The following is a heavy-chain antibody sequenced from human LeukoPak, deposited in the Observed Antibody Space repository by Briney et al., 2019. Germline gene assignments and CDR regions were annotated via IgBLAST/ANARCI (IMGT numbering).Heavy chain of an antibody. CDR3: ARGVTTVTNRYYYYYMDV. V-gene: IGHV4-61*02. CDR2: IYTSGST. J-gene: IGHJ6*03. D-gene: IGHD4-17*01. Sequence: SETLSLTCTVSGGSISSGSYYWSWIRQPAGKGLEWIGRIYTSGSTNYNPSLKSRVTISVDTSKNQFSLKLSSVTAADTAVYYCARGVTTVTNRYYYYYMDVWGKGTMVTVSS. CDR1: GGSISSGSYY.